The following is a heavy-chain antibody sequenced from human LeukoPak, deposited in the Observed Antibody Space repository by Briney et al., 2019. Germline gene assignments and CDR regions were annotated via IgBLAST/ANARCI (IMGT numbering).Heavy chain of an antibody. CDR1: GGSISSSYYY. J-gene: IGHJ5*02. CDR3: ARRRGDYDFDP. CDR2: IYYSGST. V-gene: IGHV4-39*01. Sequence: SETLSLTCTVSGGSISSSYYYWGWIRQPPGKGLEWIGSIYYSGSTYYNPSLKSRVTILVDKSKNQFSLNLSSVTAADTAVYYCARRRGDYDFDPWGQGTPVTVSS. D-gene: IGHD4-17*01.